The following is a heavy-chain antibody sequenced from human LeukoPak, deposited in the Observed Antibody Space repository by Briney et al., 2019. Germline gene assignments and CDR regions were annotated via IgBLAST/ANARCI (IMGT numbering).Heavy chain of an antibody. CDR2: TGSSTI. V-gene: IGHV3-48*03. Sequence: GGSLRLTCTTSQFTFRNYEVNWVRQAPGKGLEWISFTGSSTIQYADSVTGRFTISRDNAKNSLYPQMNSLRVEDTAVYYCASSKWFYFDSWGQGTLVTVSS. CDR1: QFTFRNYE. D-gene: IGHD3-22*01. CDR3: ASSKWFYFDS. J-gene: IGHJ4*02.